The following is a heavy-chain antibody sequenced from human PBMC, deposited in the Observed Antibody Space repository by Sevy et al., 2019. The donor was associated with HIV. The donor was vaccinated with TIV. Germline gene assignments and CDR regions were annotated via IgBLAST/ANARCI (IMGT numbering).Heavy chain of an antibody. V-gene: IGHV5-51*01. J-gene: IGHJ4*02. Sequence: GEYLKISCKGSGYTFSNYWIGWVRQMPGKGLEWMGVIYPGDSVTRYSPSFQGQVTMSADKSTSTAYLQWSSLKTSDTAIYYCVRHPGVATLYFDYWGQGILVTVSS. CDR1: GYTFSNYW. D-gene: IGHD5-12*01. CDR3: VRHPGVATLYFDY. CDR2: IYPGDSVT.